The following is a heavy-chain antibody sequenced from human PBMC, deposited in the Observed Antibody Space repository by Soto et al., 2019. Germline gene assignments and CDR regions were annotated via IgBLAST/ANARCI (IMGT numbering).Heavy chain of an antibody. CDR2: ISSSSSYT. J-gene: IGHJ4*02. V-gene: IGHV3-11*06. D-gene: IGHD3-10*01. CDR3: ARADGSGSSIDY. Sequence: GGSLRLSCAASGFTFSDYYMSWIRQAPGKGLEWVSYISSSSSYTNYADSVKGRFTISRDNAKNSLYLQMNSLRAEDTAVYYCARADGSGSSIDYWGQGTLVTVSS. CDR1: GFTFSDYY.